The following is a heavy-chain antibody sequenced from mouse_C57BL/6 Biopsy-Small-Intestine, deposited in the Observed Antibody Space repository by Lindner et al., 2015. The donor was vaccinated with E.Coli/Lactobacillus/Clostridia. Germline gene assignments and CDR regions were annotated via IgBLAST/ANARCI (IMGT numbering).Heavy chain of an antibody. CDR3: AREDYGSYYYGMDV. CDR1: GYTFTSNY. D-gene: IGHD1-1*01. CDR2: INPGGDST. V-gene: IGHV1-55*01. J-gene: IGHJ1*01. Sequence: SVKVSCKASGYTFTSNYIHWVRQAPGQGLEWMGIINPGGDSTSYAQKFQGRVTMTRDTSTSTVYMELSSLRSEDTAVYYCAREDYGSYYYGMDVWGQGTTVTVSS.